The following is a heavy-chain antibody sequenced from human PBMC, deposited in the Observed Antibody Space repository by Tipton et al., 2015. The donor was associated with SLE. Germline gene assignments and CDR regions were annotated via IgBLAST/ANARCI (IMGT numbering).Heavy chain of an antibody. CDR2: IWFDASNK. CDR1: GFTLNDFH. D-gene: IGHD4-17*01. CDR3: AREARVTSKSYYYYMDV. J-gene: IGHJ6*03. Sequence: SLRLSCAASGFTLNDFHFSWIRQAPGKGLEWVAVIWFDASNKFYEDSVKGRFTISRDNSKNTLYLQMSSLRVEDTAVYFCAREARVTSKSYYYYMDVWGKGTTVTVSS. V-gene: IGHV3-33*08.